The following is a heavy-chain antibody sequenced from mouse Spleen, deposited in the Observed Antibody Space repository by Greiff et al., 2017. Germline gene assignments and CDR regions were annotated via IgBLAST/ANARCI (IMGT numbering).Heavy chain of an antibody. CDR2: INPYNGGT. V-gene: IGHV1-19*01. Sequence: EVKLVESGPVLVKPGASVKMSCKASGYTFTDYYMNWVKQSHGKSLEWIGVINPYNGGTSYNQKFKGKATLTVDKSSSTAYMELNSLTSEDSAVYYCARSNYYGSRSYAMDYWGQGTSVTVSS. D-gene: IGHD1-1*01. CDR1: GYTFTDYY. CDR3: ARSNYYGSRSYAMDY. J-gene: IGHJ4*01.